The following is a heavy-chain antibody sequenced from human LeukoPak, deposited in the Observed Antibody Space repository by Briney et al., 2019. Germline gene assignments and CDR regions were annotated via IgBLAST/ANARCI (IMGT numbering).Heavy chain of an antibody. J-gene: IGHJ4*02. D-gene: IGHD6-13*01. V-gene: IGHV3-13*01. Sequence: PGGSLRLACAASGFTFSNYDMPWVRHAAGKGLEWVSGIGTAGDTYYPASVKGRFTISRENAKNSLYLQMNSLSAGDTAVYYCASSPAYSSSWYAIDNWGQGTLVTVSS. CDR2: IGTAGDT. CDR3: ASSPAYSSSWYAIDN. CDR1: GFTFSNYD.